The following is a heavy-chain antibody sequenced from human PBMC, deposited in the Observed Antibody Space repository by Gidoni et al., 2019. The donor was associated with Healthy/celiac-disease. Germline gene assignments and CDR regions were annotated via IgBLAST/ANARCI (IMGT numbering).Heavy chain of an antibody. CDR2: ISYYGSNK. D-gene: IGHD3-9*01. CDR1: GFTFGSYG. Sequence: QVQLVESGGGVVQPGRSLRLSCAASGFTFGSYGRHWVRRAPGKGLEWVAVISYYGSNKYYADSLKGRFTISRDNSKNTLYLQMNSLRAEDTAVYYCAKDRYDILTGYYNWYFDLWGRGTLVTVSS. V-gene: IGHV3-30*18. J-gene: IGHJ2*01. CDR3: AKDRYDILTGYYNWYFDL.